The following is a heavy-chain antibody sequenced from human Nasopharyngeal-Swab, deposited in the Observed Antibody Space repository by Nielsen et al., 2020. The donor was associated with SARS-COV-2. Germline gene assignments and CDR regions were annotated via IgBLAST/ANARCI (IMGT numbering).Heavy chain of an antibody. J-gene: IGHJ4*02. V-gene: IGHV4-31*02. CDR2: IYYSGST. Sequence: WIRQPPGKGLEWIGYIYYSGSTYYNPSLKSRVTISVDTSKNQFSLKLSSVTAADTAVYYCARTRAHYDILTGYYIPQQYYFDYWGRGTLVTVSS. D-gene: IGHD3-9*01. CDR3: ARTRAHYDILTGYYIPQQYYFDY.